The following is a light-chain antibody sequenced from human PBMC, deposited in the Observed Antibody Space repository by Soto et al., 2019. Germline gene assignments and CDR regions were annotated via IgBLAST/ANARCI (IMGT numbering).Light chain of an antibody. CDR1: QRFGSSN. J-gene: IGKJ1*01. Sequence: EIVLTQSPGTLSLSPGERGTLSCRASQRFGSSNLAWYQQKSGQAPRLLIYSTSSRATGIPDRFSGSGSGTDFTLTISRLEPEDFAVYYCQQYGNSPWTFGQETKVDIK. CDR3: QQYGNSPWT. V-gene: IGKV3-20*01. CDR2: STS.